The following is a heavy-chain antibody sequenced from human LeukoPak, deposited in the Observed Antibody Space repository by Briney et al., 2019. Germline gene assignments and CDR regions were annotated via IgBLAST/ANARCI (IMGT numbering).Heavy chain of an antibody. D-gene: IGHD1-1*01. CDR2: INHSGST. CDR3: ARQTGTTWDAFDI. J-gene: IGHJ3*02. V-gene: IGHV4-34*01. CDR1: GGSFSGYY. Sequence: SETLSLTCAVYGGSFSGYYWSWIRQPPGKGLEWIGEINHSGSTNYNPSLKSRVTISVDTSKNQFSLKLSSVTAADTAVYYCARQTGTTWDAFDIWGQGTMVTVSS.